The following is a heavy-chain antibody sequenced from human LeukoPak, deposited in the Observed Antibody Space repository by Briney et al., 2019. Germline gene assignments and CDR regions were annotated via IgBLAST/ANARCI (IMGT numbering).Heavy chain of an antibody. D-gene: IGHD3-10*01. V-gene: IGHV3-23*01. J-gene: IGHJ4*02. CDR2: IVAYGDRT. CDR1: GFTSDNYG. CDR3: AKEVWFGGASDFDY. Sequence: GGSLRLSCAASGFTSDNYGLSWVRQAPGRGLDWVSAIVAYGDRTHYADSVKGRFTISRDNSKNTLYLQMNSLRAEDTAVYYCAKEVWFGGASDFDYWGQGTLVTVSS.